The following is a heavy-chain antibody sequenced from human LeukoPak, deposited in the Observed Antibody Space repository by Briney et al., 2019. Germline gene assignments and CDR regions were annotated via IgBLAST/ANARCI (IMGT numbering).Heavy chain of an antibody. CDR2: ISYDGRNK. CDR1: GFTFSSYG. V-gene: IGHV3-30*18. CDR3: AKVGANYYKMSVHFDY. D-gene: IGHD3-10*01. Sequence: GRSLGLSCSGSGFTFSSYGMHWVRQAPGKWLEWLAVISYDGRNKYYADSVKGRFTISRDNSKNTLYLQMDSLRAEDTAVYYCAKVGANYYKMSVHFDYWGQGTLVTVS. J-gene: IGHJ4*02.